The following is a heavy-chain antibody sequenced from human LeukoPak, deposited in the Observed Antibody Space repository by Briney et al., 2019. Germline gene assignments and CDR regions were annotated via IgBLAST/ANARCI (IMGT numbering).Heavy chain of an antibody. CDR2: VIPIFGTA. CDR1: GGTFNSYA. J-gene: IGHJ5*02. Sequence: SVNVSCKASGGTFNSYAISWVRQAPGQGLEWMGGVIPIFGTANYAQKFQGRATITADESTSTAYMELSSLRSEDTAVYYCARTILAVAGTESWGQGTLVTVSS. D-gene: IGHD6-19*01. V-gene: IGHV1-69*01. CDR3: ARTILAVAGTES.